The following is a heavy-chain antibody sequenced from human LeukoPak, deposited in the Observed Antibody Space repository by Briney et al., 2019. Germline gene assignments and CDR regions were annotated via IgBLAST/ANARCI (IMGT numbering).Heavy chain of an antibody. CDR2: ISTSGNTR. CDR1: GFTFSSYE. CDR3: ARDLTITTSYYFDY. D-gene: IGHD1-20*01. Sequence: PGESLRLSCAASGFTFSSYEMNWVRQAPGKGLEWVSYISTSGNTRYYADSVEGRFTISRDNAKNSLYLQMNSLRVEDTAVYYCARDLTITTSYYFDYWGQGNLVTVSS. J-gene: IGHJ4*02. V-gene: IGHV3-48*03.